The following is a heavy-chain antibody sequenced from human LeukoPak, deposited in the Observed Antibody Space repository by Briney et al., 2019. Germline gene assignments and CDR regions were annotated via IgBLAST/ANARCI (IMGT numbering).Heavy chain of an antibody. CDR1: GGTFSSYA. J-gene: IGHJ4*02. Sequence: GASVKVSCKASGGTFSSYAISWVRQAPGQGLEWMGGIIPIFGTANYAQKFQGRVTITADESTSTAYMELSSLRSEDTAVYYCARFSGTYCSSTSCVDYWGQGTLVTVSS. CDR3: ARFSGTYCSSTSCVDY. V-gene: IGHV1-69*13. D-gene: IGHD2-2*01. CDR2: IIPIFGTA.